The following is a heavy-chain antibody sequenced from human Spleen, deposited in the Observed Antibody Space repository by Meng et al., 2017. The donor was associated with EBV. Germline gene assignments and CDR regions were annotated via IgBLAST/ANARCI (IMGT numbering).Heavy chain of an antibody. D-gene: IGHD3-10*01. J-gene: IGHJ4*02. CDR1: GDTFGYYT. CDR2: IIPSYGTT. CDR3: ASESGRGFTPDY. Sequence: QVQLVQAGAEVKKPGSSVKVSCKVAGDTFGYYTISWVRQAPGQGPEWMGGIIPSYGTTSYAQKFQGRVTISADESTTTAYMELRSLTLDDTAVYYCASESGRGFTPDYWGQGTLVTVSS. V-gene: IGHV1-69*01.